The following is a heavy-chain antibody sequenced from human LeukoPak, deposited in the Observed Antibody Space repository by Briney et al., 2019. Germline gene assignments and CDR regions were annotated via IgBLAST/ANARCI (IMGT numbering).Heavy chain of an antibody. D-gene: IGHD1-1*01. CDR3: VRDVSWGTSYFDY. CDR1: GFTFDDHG. CDR2: INWNGGST. V-gene: IGHV3-20*04. J-gene: IGHJ4*02. Sequence: GGSLRLSCIASGFTFDDHGMSWVRQAPGKGLEWVSNINWNGGSTGYVDSVKGRFTISRDNGKNSLYLQMNSLRVEDTAFYYCVRDVSWGTSYFDYCGQGILVTVSS.